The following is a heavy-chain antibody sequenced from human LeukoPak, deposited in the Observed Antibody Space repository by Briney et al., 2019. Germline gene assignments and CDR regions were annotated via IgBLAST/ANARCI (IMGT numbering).Heavy chain of an antibody. V-gene: IGHV1-69*10. CDR3: AIGGDSSGYYLGFDY. CDR2: IIPILGIA. CDR1: GGTFSSYT. Sequence: AASVKVSCKASGGTFSSYTISWVREAPGQGLEWRGQIIPILGIANYAQKFQGRVTITADKSTSTAYMELSSLRSEDTAVYYCAIGGDSSGYYLGFDYWGQGTLATVSS. D-gene: IGHD3-22*01. J-gene: IGHJ4*02.